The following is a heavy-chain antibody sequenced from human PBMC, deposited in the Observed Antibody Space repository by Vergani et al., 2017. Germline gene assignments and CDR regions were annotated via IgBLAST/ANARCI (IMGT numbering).Heavy chain of an antibody. J-gene: IGHJ6*02. CDR3: ARVMYRDEASTGYRLEGMDI. V-gene: IGHV4-61*02. D-gene: IGHD3-9*01. CDR1: GGSLSSGSYY. CDR2: IYTSGST. Sequence: QVQLPESGPGLVKPSQTLSLTCTVSGGSLSSGSYYWSWIRQPAGKGLEWIGRIYTSGSTNYNPSLKSRVTISVDTSKNQFSLKLSSVTAADTAVYYCARVMYRDEASTGYRLEGMDIWGQGTTVTISS.